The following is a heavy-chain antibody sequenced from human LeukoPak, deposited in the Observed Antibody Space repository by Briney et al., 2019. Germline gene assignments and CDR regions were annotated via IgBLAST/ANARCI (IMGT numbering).Heavy chain of an antibody. V-gene: IGHV4-39*01. D-gene: IGHD3-3*01. J-gene: IGHJ5*02. CDR3: ARRDDFLNWFDP. Sequence: PSETLSLTCTVSGGSINSSSYYWGWIRQPPGKGLEWIGSIYYSGSTYYNPSLKSRVTISVDTSKNQFSLKLSSVTAADTAVYYCARRDDFLNWFDPWGQGTLVTVSS. CDR1: GGSINSSSYY. CDR2: IYYSGST.